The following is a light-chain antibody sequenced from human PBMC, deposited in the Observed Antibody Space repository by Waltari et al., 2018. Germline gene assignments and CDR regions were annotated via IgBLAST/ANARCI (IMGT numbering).Light chain of an antibody. CDR1: KSASFY. Sequence: IGLTQSPSTLSLSPGERATLSGRVNKSASFYLAWHQQEPGHAPRLLIYDASKTATGIPARFSASGSGTDFTLTISSLEPEDSAVYYCQQRNNWPLSFGGGTKVEIK. CDR2: DAS. V-gene: IGKV3-11*01. CDR3: QQRNNWPLS. J-gene: IGKJ4*01.